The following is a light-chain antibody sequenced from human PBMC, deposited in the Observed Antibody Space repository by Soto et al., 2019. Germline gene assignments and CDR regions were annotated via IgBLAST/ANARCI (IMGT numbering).Light chain of an antibody. CDR2: SAS. V-gene: IGKV3-20*01. J-gene: IGKJ2*01. CDR1: QSVSSTF. Sequence: EIVLTQSPGTLSLSPGERATLSCRASQSVSSTFLAWYQQKRGQPPRPLMYSASIRATGIPDRFSGSGSGTDFTLTISRLEPEDVAVYYCQLYGSSFPYTFGQGT. CDR3: QLYGSSFPYT.